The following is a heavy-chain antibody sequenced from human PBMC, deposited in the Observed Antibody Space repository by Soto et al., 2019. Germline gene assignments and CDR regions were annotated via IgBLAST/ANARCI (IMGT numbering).Heavy chain of an antibody. CDR3: ARTAIAAEYNWFDP. CDR2: ISAYNGNT. V-gene: IGHV1-18*01. CDR1: TFTSYG. Sequence: TFTSYGISWVRQAPGQGLEWMGWISAYNGNTNYAQKLQGRVTMTTDTSTSTAYMELRSLRSDDTAVYYCARTAIAAEYNWFDPWGQGTLVTVSS. D-gene: IGHD6-13*01. J-gene: IGHJ5*02.